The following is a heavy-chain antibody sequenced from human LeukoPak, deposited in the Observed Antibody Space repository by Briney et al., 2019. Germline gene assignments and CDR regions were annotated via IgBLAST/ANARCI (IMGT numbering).Heavy chain of an antibody. J-gene: IGHJ4*02. V-gene: IGHV3-23*01. D-gene: IGHD4-11*01. CDR3: AKGYDYSNIFDF. CDR1: GFTFSSYP. Sequence: GGSLRLSCAASGFTFSSYPMTWVRQAPGKGLEWVSTIGSSAGDTHYADSVKGRFTISRDNSKNSLYLQMNSLRAEDTAVYYCAKGYDYSNIFDFWGQGTLVTVSS. CDR2: IGSSAGDT.